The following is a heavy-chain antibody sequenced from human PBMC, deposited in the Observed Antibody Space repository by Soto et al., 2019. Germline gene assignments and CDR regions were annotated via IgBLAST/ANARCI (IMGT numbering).Heavy chain of an antibody. CDR3: ARDRGAVTGDYFDS. CDR1: GFTFSALY. Sequence: QVQLTESGGGLVKPGGSLRLSCAASGFTFSALYMSWIRQAPGKGLEWSSCIGRGGDKKIYAESVRGRFTISRDNAKNSLDLQMNSLRAEDTAVYYCARDRGAVTGDYFDSWGQGTLVTVSS. CDR2: IGRGGDKK. V-gene: IGHV3-11*01. J-gene: IGHJ4*02. D-gene: IGHD6-19*01.